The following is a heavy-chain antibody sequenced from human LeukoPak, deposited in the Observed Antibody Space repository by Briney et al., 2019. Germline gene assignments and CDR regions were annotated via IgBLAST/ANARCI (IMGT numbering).Heavy chain of an antibody. CDR3: ARLVALIGDAFDI. CDR2: IYPGDSDT. CDR1: GYSFTSYW. D-gene: IGHD2-15*01. V-gene: IGHV5-51*01. Sequence: GESLKISCKGSGYSFTSYWIVWVRQLPGKGLEWMGIIYPGDSDTRYSPSFQGQVTISADKSISTAYLQWSSLKASDTAMYYCARLVALIGDAFDIWGQGTMVTVSS. J-gene: IGHJ3*02.